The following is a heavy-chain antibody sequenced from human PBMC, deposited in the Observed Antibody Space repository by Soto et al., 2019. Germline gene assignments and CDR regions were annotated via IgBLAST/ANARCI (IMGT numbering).Heavy chain of an antibody. CDR3: ASNSDRGY. CDR2: IYSGGGT. J-gene: IGHJ4*02. D-gene: IGHD3-10*01. V-gene: IGHV3-66*01. CDR1: GFSVSSNY. Sequence: EVQLVESGGGLVQPGGSLRLSCEASGFSVSSNYLSWVRQAPGKGLEWVSVIYSGGGTSYADSVKGRFTISRDNSKNTLYLQMNSLRAEDTAVYYCASNSDRGYWGQGTLVTVSS.